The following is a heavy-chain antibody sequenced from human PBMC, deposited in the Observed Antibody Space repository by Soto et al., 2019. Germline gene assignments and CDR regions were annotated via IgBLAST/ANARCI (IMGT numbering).Heavy chain of an antibody. CDR1: DGSISSTNYY. V-gene: IGHV4-39*01. Sequence: QLQLQESGPGLVKPSETLSLTCTVSDGSISSTNYYWGWIRQPPGKGLEWIGSIYYTGSTYYNPSLKSRVTISEDTSNNQFSLKLSSVTAADTAVYYCARRSPGGLPGSYYYGMDVWGQGTTVTVSS. J-gene: IGHJ6*02. CDR2: IYYTGST. D-gene: IGHD3-10*01. CDR3: ARRSPGGLPGSYYYGMDV.